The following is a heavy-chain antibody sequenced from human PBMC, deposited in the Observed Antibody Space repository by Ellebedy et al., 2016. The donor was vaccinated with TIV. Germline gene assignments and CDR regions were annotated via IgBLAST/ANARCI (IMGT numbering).Heavy chain of an antibody. CDR2: ISAYTGET. CDR1: GYTFSSYG. CDR3: ARDMVQGMVARYLWFDY. J-gene: IGHJ4*02. Sequence: ASVKVSCKASGYTFSSYGISWVRQAPGQGLEWMGWISAYTGETDYAQNVQGRVTMTTEKPTSTAYMELRSLRFDDTAVYYCARDMVQGMVARYLWFDYWGQGTQVTVSS. V-gene: IGHV1-18*01. D-gene: IGHD3-10*01.